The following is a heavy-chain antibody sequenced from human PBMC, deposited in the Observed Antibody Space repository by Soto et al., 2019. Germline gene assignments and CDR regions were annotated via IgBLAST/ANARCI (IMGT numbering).Heavy chain of an antibody. J-gene: IGHJ6*01. CDR3: AGGYSGHALGIEGLEV. D-gene: IGHD5-12*01. CDR2: IIPMFGTT. V-gene: IGHV1-69*13. CDR1: RGTFSIYS. Sequence: SVAVSFKASRGTFSIYSVNVLRHCPVQRLEVMGFIIPMFGTTNYAQKVQGRVTVTSDESTSTAYMQLSSLRSEVKAVYYCAGGYSGHALGIEGLEVWGPRTTLNVSS.